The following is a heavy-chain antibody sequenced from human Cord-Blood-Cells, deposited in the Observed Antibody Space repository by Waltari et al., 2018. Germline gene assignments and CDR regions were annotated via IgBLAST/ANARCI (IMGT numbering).Heavy chain of an antibody. CDR1: GYTFTSYD. CDR2: MNPNSGNT. J-gene: IGHJ5*02. V-gene: IGHV1-8*01. Sequence: VQLVQSGAEVKKPGASVKVSCKASGYTFTSYDINWVRPATGQGLEWMGWMNPNSGNTGYAQKFQGRVTMTKNTSISTAYMELSSLRSEDTAVYYCARGRAARRQWGWFDPWGQGTLVTVSS. CDR3: ARGRAARRQWGWFDP. D-gene: IGHD6-6*01.